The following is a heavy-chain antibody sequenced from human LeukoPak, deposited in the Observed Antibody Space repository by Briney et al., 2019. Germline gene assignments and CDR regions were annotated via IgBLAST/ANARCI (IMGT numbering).Heavy chain of an antibody. CDR2: VRHSGSG. CDR3: ARPEGSGYYFDY. J-gene: IGHJ4*02. CDR1: GDSISSSGHS. D-gene: IGHD3-10*01. V-gene: IGHV4-39*02. Sequence: PSETLSLTCTVSGDSISSSGHSWGWIRQSPGKGLEWIGTVRHSGSGHYNPSLMSRVTISVDTSQNHFSLRLSSVTAADTAVYYCARPEGSGYYFDYWGQGTLVTVSS.